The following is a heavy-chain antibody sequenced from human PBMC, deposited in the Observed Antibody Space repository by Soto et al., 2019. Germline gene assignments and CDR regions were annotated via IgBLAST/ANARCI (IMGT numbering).Heavy chain of an antibody. CDR2: IGPSGLST. J-gene: IGHJ2*01. CDR3: AKVRDFGDRPYWIFDL. Sequence: EGQLLESGGGLVQPGWSLRLSCAASGFTFSTYAVTWVRQAPGKGLDWVSAIGPSGLSTYYADSVKGRFTISRDNSRNTQYLQMDSLGADDTAIYYCAKVRDFGDRPYWIFDLWGRGTLVAVSS. D-gene: IGHD4-17*01. V-gene: IGHV3-23*01. CDR1: GFTFSTYA.